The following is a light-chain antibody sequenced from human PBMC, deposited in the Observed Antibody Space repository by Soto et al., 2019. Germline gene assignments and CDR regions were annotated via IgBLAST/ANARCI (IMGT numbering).Light chain of an antibody. Sequence: EIVLTQSPGTLSLSPGESATLSCRASQSVSSNYLAWYQQKPGQAPRLLIYDASSRATGIPDRFSGSGSGTDFTLTISRLEPEDLAVYYCQQYSTSPQTFGQGTRLEI. CDR2: DAS. CDR1: QSVSSNY. CDR3: QQYSTSPQT. J-gene: IGKJ5*01. V-gene: IGKV3-20*01.